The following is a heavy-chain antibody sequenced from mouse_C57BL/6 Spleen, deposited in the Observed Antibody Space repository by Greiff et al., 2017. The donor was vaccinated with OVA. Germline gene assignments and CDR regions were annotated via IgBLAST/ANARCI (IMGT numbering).Heavy chain of an antibody. Sequence: EVQLQQSGPELAKPGASVKISCKASGYTFTDYYMNWVKQSHGKSLEWIGDINPKNGGTSYNQKFKGKATLTVDKSSSTAYMELRSLTSEDSAVYYCARPYANCYDWYFDVWGTGTTVTVSS. CDR2: INPKNGGT. J-gene: IGHJ1*03. D-gene: IGHD1-1*01. CDR3: ARPYANCYDWYFDV. V-gene: IGHV1-26*01. CDR1: GYTFTDYY.